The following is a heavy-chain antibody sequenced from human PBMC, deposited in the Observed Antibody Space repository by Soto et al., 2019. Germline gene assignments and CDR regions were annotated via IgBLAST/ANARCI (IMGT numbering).Heavy chain of an antibody. CDR1: GGSISSSSYY. CDR2: IYYSGST. J-gene: IGHJ5*02. D-gene: IGHD3-3*01. Sequence: TSETLSLTCTVSGGSISSSSYYWGWIRQPPGKGLEWIGSIYYSGSTYYNPSLKSRVTISVDTSKNQFSLKLSSVTAADTAAYYCASFRVITIFGVVIPRANWFDPWGQGTLVTVSS. V-gene: IGHV4-39*01. CDR3: ASFRVITIFGVVIPRANWFDP.